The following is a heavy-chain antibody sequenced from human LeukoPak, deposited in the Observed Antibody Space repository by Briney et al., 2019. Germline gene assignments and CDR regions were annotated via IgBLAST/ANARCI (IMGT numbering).Heavy chain of an antibody. V-gene: IGHV3-43*01. D-gene: IGHD6-6*01. CDR3: AKAVYSSSSKGAFDI. Sequence: GGSLRLSCAASGFTFDDYTMHWVRQAPGKGLEWVSLISWDGGSTYYADSVKGRFTISRDNSKNSLYLQMNSLRAEDMALYYCAKAVYSSSSKGAFDIWGQGTMVTVSS. CDR2: ISWDGGST. CDR1: GFTFDDYT. J-gene: IGHJ3*02.